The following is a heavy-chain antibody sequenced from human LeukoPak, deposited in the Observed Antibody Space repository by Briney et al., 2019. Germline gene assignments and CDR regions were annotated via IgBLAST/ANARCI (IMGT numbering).Heavy chain of an antibody. D-gene: IGHD1-26*01. CDR3: ARGGSYYRIRSPRPDYYYYGMDV. V-gene: IGHV1-8*02. J-gene: IGHJ6*02. CDR2: MNPNSGNT. CDR1: GGTFSSYA. Sequence: ASVKVSCKASGGTFSSYAISWVRQAPGQGLEWMGWMNPNSGNTGYAQKFQGRVTMTRNTSISTAYMELSSLRSEDTAVYYCARGGSYYRIRSPRPDYYYYGMDVWGQGTTVTVSS.